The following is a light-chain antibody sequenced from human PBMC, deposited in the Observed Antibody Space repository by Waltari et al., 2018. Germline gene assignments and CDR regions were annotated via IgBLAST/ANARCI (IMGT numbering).Light chain of an antibody. CDR2: DIT. Sequence: DVVLTQSPLFLAFTPGQSVSISCKSSQSLLYSEGNTFLTWFHQRPGQSPRRLIYDITSRASGVPARFSGSGSGTNFTLNIAGVEADDAGVYFCVQGTHWVTFGGGT. J-gene: IGKJ4*01. CDR1: QSLLYSEGNTF. V-gene: IGKV2-30*01. CDR3: VQGTHWVT.